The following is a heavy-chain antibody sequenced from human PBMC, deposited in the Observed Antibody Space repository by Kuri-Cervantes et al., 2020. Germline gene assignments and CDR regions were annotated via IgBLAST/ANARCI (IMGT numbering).Heavy chain of an antibody. D-gene: IGHD6-19*01. CDR1: GYTFTSYG. Sequence: ASVKVSCKASGYTFTSYGISWVRQAPGQGLEWMGWISAYNGNTNYAQNLQGRVTMTTDTSTSTAYMELSSLRSEDTAVYYCAREGIAVAWYAYYYYGMDVWGQGTTVTVSS. J-gene: IGHJ6*02. CDR3: AREGIAVAWYAYYYYGMDV. V-gene: IGHV1-18*01. CDR2: ISAYNGNT.